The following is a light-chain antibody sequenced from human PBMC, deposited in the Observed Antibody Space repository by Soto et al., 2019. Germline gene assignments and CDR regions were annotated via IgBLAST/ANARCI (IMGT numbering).Light chain of an antibody. V-gene: IGLV2-23*02. J-gene: IGLJ3*02. CDR3: CSYAGSDTWV. CDR1: SSDVGNYNL. Sequence: QSAMTQPASVSGSPGQSITISCTGTSSDVGNYNLVSWYQQHPGKAPKLMIYEVSKRPSGISNRFSGSKSGNTASLTISGLQAEDEADYYCCSYAGSDTWVFGGGTQLTVL. CDR2: EVS.